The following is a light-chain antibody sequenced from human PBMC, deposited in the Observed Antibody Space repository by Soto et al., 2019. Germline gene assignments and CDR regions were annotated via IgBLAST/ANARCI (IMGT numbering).Light chain of an antibody. CDR3: QQYNDYPLT. J-gene: IGKJ4*01. Sequence: DIQMTQSPSTLSASVGDRVTITCRASQSISSWLAWYQQKPGKAPKLLMYKGPNLESGVPSRFSGSGSGTEFTLTISSLQPDDFATYHCQQYNDYPLTFGGGTKVEIK. CDR2: KGP. CDR1: QSISSW. V-gene: IGKV1-5*03.